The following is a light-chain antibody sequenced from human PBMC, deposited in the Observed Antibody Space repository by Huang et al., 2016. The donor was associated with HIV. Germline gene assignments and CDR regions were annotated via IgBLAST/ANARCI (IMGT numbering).Light chain of an antibody. V-gene: IGKV1-39*01. J-gene: IGKJ3*01. CDR1: QSISRY. Sequence: DIQMTQSPSSLSAFVGDRVNITCRASQSISRYLNWYKQKPGKAPKLLIYAASSLQSGVPSRFGGSGSGTDFTLTISSLQPEDFAGYYCQQSYNTLFTFGPGTKVDIK. CDR3: QQSYNTLFT. CDR2: AAS.